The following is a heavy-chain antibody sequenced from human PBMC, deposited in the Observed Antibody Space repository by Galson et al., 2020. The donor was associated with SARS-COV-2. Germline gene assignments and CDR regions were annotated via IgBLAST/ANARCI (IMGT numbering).Heavy chain of an antibody. Sequence: GGSLRLSCAASGFMFDDYTMHWVRQRPGKGLEWVSLINWDGSTTYYEDSVRGRFTISRDNSKNALYLQMNSLTSEDTALYFCAKDSGTYCGGDCLYFFDNWGQGSLVTVSA. CDR1: GFMFDDYT. CDR3: AKDSGTYCGGDCLYFFDN. D-gene: IGHD2-21*02. J-gene: IGHJ4*02. V-gene: IGHV3-43*01. CDR2: INWDGSTT.